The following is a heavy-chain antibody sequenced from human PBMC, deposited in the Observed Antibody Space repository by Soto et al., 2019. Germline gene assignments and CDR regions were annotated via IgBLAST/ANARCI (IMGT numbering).Heavy chain of an antibody. V-gene: IGHV3-33*01. Sequence: QVQLVESGGGVVQPGRSLRLSCAASGFTFSSYGMHWVRQAPGKGLEWVAVIWYDGSNKYYADSVKGRFTISRDNSKNTMYLEMNRLRAEDTAVYYFASHQGGCSGGSCYYYGMDVWGQGTTVTVSS. CDR1: GFTFSSYG. J-gene: IGHJ6*02. CDR3: ASHQGGCSGGSCYYYGMDV. D-gene: IGHD2-15*01. CDR2: IWYDGSNK.